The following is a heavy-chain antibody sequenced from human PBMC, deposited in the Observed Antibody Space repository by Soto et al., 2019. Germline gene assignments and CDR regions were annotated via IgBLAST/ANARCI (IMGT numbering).Heavy chain of an antibody. V-gene: IGHV4-34*01. CDR3: ARGRVAVAGREIYGMDV. Sequence: SETLSLTCAVYGGSFSGYYWSWIRQPPGKGLEWIGEINHSGSTNYNPSLKSRVTISVDTSKNQFSLKLSSVTAADTAVYYYARGRVAVAGREIYGMDVWGQGTTVTVSS. D-gene: IGHD6-19*01. CDR2: INHSGST. CDR1: GGSFSGYY. J-gene: IGHJ6*02.